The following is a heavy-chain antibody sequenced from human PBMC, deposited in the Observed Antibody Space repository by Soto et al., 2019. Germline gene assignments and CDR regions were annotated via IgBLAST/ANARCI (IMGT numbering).Heavy chain of an antibody. J-gene: IGHJ4*02. D-gene: IGHD6-13*01. CDR3: ARGDSSSWYYFDY. CDR1: GGSISSGGYY. CDR2: IYYSGST. V-gene: IGHV4-31*03. Sequence: SETLSLTCTVSGGSISSGGYYWSWIRQHPGKGLEWIGYIYYSGSTYYNPSLKSRVTISVDTSKNQFSLKLSSVTAADTAVYYCARGDSSSWYYFDYWGQGTLVTVSS.